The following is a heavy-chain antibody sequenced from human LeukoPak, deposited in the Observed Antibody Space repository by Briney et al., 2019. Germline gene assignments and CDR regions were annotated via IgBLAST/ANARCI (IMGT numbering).Heavy chain of an antibody. CDR2: IRYDGSNK. CDR1: GFTFSSYG. J-gene: IGHJ6*03. V-gene: IGHV3-30*02. D-gene: IGHD3-3*01. Sequence: GGSLRLSCAASGFTFSSYGTHWVRQAPGKGLEWVAFIRYDGSNKYYADSVKGRFTISRDNSKNTLYLQMNSLRAEDTAVYYCAKSGSTIFGVVIAHYYMDVWGKGTTVTVSS. CDR3: AKSGSTIFGVVIAHYYMDV.